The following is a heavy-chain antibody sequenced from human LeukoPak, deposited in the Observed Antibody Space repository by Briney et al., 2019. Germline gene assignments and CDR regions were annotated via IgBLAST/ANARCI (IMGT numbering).Heavy chain of an antibody. Sequence: PGGSLTLSCPASGFTFIIYWMSWVRQAPGKGPEWVATIKENESKEYYVDSVKGRFTISRDNAKISLYLQMNSLGGEDTAVYYCARRGADLWNYYMDVWGKGTTVIVSS. CDR2: IKENESKE. V-gene: IGHV3-7*02. D-gene: IGHD1-1*01. CDR3: ARRGADLWNYYMDV. J-gene: IGHJ6*03. CDR1: GFTFIIYW.